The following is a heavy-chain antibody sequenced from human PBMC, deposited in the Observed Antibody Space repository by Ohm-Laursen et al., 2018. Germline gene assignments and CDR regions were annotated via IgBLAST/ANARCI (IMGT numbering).Heavy chain of an antibody. Sequence: SLTLSCAGSEFTFSVYWLSWVRHAPGKGMEWGATIKPDGSDKYYEDSVTGRFTIRRDNAKNSLFLQMNSPGAEDTAVYYCARDREPPPVVVVAWWNYYYGMDVWGQGTTVTVSS. D-gene: IGHD2-15*01. CDR1: EFTFSVYW. V-gene: IGHV3-7*01. J-gene: IGHJ6*02. CDR2: IKPDGSDK. CDR3: ARDREPPPVVVVAWWNYYYGMDV.